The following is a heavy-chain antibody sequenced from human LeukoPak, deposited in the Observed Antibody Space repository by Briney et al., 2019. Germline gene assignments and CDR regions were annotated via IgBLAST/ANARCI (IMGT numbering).Heavy chain of an antibody. V-gene: IGHV4-4*07. D-gene: IGHD1-26*01. CDR1: GGSISDNY. Sequence: PAETLSLTCTVSGGSISDNYGSWIRQPAAKGLEWIGRIYSSGNTYYNPSLNSRVTISVDKSLMQFSLDLTSVTAADTAVYYCARGEGGSFYGNGFDLWGQGTTVTVSS. CDR3: ARGEGGSFYGNGFDL. CDR2: IYSSGNT. J-gene: IGHJ3*01.